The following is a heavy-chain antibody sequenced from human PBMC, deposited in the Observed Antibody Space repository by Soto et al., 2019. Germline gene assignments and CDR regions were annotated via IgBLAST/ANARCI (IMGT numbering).Heavy chain of an antibody. CDR3: AKDNFYSEPSICWFDP. J-gene: IGHJ5*02. CDR1: GFTFSSYG. Sequence: GGSLRLSCAASGFTFSSYGMHWVRQAPGKGLEWVAVISYDGSNKYYADSVKGRFTISRDNSKNTLYLQMNSLRAEDTAVYYCAKDNFYSEPSICWFDPWGQGTLVTVSS. CDR2: ISYDGSNK. D-gene: IGHD3-22*01. V-gene: IGHV3-30*18.